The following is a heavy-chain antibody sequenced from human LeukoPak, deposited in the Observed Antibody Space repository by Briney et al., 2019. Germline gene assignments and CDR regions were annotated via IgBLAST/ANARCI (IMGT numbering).Heavy chain of an antibody. CDR1: GGSISSGGYY. J-gene: IGHJ4*02. CDR2: IYHSGST. V-gene: IGHV4-30-2*01. Sequence: SETLSLTCTVSGGSISSGGYYWSWIRQPPGKGLEWIGYIYHSGSTYYNPSLKSRVTISVDRSKNQFSLKLSSVTAADTAVYYCASYYDFWSGSGGYFDYWGQGTLVTVSS. CDR3: ASYYDFWSGSGGYFDY. D-gene: IGHD3-3*01.